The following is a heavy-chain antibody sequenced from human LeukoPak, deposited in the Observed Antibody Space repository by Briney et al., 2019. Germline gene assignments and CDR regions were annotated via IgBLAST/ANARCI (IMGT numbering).Heavy chain of an antibody. Sequence: SETLSLTCTVSGGSISSYYWSWLRQPPGKGLEWIGYIYYSGSTNYNPSLKSRVTISVDTSKNQFSLKLSSVTAADTAVYYCARAQARRWGVVHDYWGQGTLVTVSS. CDR2: IYYSGST. CDR1: GGSISSYY. CDR3: ARAQARRWGVVHDY. V-gene: IGHV4-59*01. J-gene: IGHJ4*02. D-gene: IGHD2-2*01.